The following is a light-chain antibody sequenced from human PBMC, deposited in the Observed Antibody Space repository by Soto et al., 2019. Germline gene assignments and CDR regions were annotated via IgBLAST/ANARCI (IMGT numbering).Light chain of an antibody. Sequence: QADYVSGSPGQSITISCTGTSSDIGTYNLVSWYQQHPGKAPKLIIYEATKRPSGVSNRFSGSKSGNTASLTISGLQTEDEADYYCCSYAGGSTLVFGGGTKLTVL. CDR2: EAT. J-gene: IGLJ3*02. CDR3: CSYAGGSTLV. CDR1: SSDIGTYNL. V-gene: IGLV2-23*01.